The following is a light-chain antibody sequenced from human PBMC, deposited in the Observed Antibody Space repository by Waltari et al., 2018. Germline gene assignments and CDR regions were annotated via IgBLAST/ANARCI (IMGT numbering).Light chain of an antibody. CDR2: VSS. CDR3: QQYGSSHYT. J-gene: IGKJ2*01. Sequence: EIVLTQSPGTLSLSPGERATLSCRASQSVSSSYVAWYQQKPSQAPRLLICVSSSRATGIPDRFSASWSGTDFTLTISRLEPEDFAVYYCQQYGSSHYTFGQGTNLEIK. V-gene: IGKV3-20*01. CDR1: QSVSSSY.